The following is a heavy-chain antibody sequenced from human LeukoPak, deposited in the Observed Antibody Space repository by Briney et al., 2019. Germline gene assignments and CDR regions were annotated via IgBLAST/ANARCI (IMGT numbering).Heavy chain of an antibody. V-gene: IGHV3-21*01. CDR1: GFTFSRYS. D-gene: IGHD4-17*01. Sequence: GGSLRLSCAASGFTFSRYSMNWVRQAPGKGLEWVSSISISSNYKYYPDSLKGRFTISRDNAKNSLYLQMNSLRAEDTAVYYCARETAAYGDVDYWGQGTLVTVSS. CDR3: ARETAAYGDVDY. J-gene: IGHJ4*02. CDR2: ISISSNYK.